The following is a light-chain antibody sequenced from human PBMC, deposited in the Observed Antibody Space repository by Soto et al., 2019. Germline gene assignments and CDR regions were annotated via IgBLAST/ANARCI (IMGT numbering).Light chain of an antibody. CDR1: QGISSA. Sequence: AIQLTQSQSPLSASVGDRVTITCRASQGISSALAWYQQKPGTAPKLLIYDASSLESGVPSRFSGSGSGTDSTLSIRSLKPEEFVTDDCQQFNNYITVCPLTRLEIK. J-gene: IGKJ5*01. CDR3: QQFNNYIT. CDR2: DAS. V-gene: IGKV1D-13*01.